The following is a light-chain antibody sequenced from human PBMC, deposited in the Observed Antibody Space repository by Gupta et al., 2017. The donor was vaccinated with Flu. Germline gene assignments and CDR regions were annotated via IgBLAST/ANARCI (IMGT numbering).Light chain of an antibody. Sequence: QSVLPQPPSVSGAPGQRVTIACTGSSSNIGAGYDVHWYQQFPGTAPKLLIYGNNNRPSGVPDRFAGSKSGTSASLAITGLQAEDEADYHCQSYDRSLSGSVFGGGTRLTVL. J-gene: IGLJ3*02. CDR1: SSNIGAGYD. CDR3: QSYDRSLSGSV. CDR2: GNN. V-gene: IGLV1-40*01.